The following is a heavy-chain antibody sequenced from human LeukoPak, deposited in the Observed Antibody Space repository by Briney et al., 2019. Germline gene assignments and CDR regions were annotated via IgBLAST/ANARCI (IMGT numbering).Heavy chain of an antibody. J-gene: IGHJ4*02. CDR3: ARVEMATMNFDY. D-gene: IGHD5-24*01. CDR2: IYSGGST. Sequence: PGGSLRLSCAASGFTVSSNYMSWVRQAPGKGLEWVSVIYSGGSTYYADSVKGRFTISRNNSKNTLYLQMNSLRAEDKAVYYCARVEMATMNFDYWGQGTLVTVSS. V-gene: IGHV3-53*01. CDR1: GFTVSSNY.